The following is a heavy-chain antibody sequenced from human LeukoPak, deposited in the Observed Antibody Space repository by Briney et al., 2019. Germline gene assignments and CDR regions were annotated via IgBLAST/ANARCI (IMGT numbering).Heavy chain of an antibody. D-gene: IGHD3-10*02. Sequence: GGSLRLSCAASGFTFSSYSMNWVRQAPGKGLEWVAVISYDGSNKYYADSVKGRFTISRDNSKNTLYLQMNSLRAEDTAVYYCAKGLFGGFRYYFDYWGQGTLVTVSS. CDR3: AKGLFGGFRYYFDY. V-gene: IGHV3-30*18. CDR1: GFTFSSYS. J-gene: IGHJ4*02. CDR2: ISYDGSNK.